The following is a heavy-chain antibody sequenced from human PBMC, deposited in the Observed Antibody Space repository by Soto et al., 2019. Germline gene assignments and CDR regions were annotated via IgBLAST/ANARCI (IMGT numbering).Heavy chain of an antibody. D-gene: IGHD3-9*01. CDR3: ARDVSTGRYFQLGYNWFDP. Sequence: QVQLQESGPGLVKPSGTLSLTCAVSGGSISSSNWWSWVRQPPGKGLEWIGEIYHSGSTNYNPSLKSRVTISVDKSKNQFSLKLSSVTAADTAVYYCARDVSTGRYFQLGYNWFDPWGQGTLVTVSS. CDR1: GGSISSSNW. J-gene: IGHJ5*02. CDR2: IYHSGST. V-gene: IGHV4-4*02.